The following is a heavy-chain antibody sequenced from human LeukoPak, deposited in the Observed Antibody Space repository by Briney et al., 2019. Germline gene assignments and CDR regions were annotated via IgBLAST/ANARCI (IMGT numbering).Heavy chain of an antibody. CDR2: ISAYNGNT. J-gene: IGHJ4*02. Sequence: ASVTVSCKASGYTFTSYGISWVRQAPGQGLEGMGWISAYNGNTNYAQKLQGRVTMTTDTSTSTAYMELRSLRSDDTAVYYCARAENVIYYFDYWGQGTLVTVSS. V-gene: IGHV1-18*01. CDR3: ARAENVIYYFDY. CDR1: GYTFTSYG.